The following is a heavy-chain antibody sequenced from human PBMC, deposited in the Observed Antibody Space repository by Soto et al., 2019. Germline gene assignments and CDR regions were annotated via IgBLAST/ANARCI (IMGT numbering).Heavy chain of an antibody. J-gene: IGHJ4*02. CDR2: ISYDGSNK. Sequence: PGGSLRLSCAASGFTFSRYAMHWVRQAPGKGLEWVAVISYDGSNKYYADSVKGRFTISRDNSKNTLYLQMNSLRAEDTAVYYCAREVASIAARRGFGYWGQGTLVTVSS. V-gene: IGHV3-30-3*01. CDR1: GFTFSRYA. CDR3: AREVASIAARRGFGY. D-gene: IGHD6-6*01.